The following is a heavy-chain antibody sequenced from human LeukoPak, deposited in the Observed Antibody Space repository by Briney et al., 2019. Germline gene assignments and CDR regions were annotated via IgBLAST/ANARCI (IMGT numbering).Heavy chain of an antibody. CDR2: NYTSGST. Sequence: SETLSHTPTDPGASTSSYYWSSIRQPAGKGLEWIGRNYTSGSTNYNPSLKNRVTMSVDTSKNQFSLKLSSVTAADTAVYYCARDSTSWYYMDVWGKGTTVTVSS. D-gene: IGHD2-2*01. CDR1: GASTSSYY. V-gene: IGHV4-4*07. J-gene: IGHJ6*03. CDR3: ARDSTSWYYMDV.